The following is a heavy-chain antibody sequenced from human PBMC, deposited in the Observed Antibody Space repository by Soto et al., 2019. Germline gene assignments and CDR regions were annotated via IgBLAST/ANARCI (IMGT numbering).Heavy chain of an antibody. CDR1: GFTFDDYA. Sequence: LGGSLRLSCAASGFTFDDYAMHWVRQAPGKGLEWVSGISWNSGSIGYADSVKGRFTISRDNAKNSLYLQMNSLRAEDTALYYCAKGGGNTYYYDSSGYYLNYFDYWGQGTLVTVSS. V-gene: IGHV3-9*01. D-gene: IGHD3-22*01. CDR2: ISWNSGSI. CDR3: AKGGGNTYYYDSSGYYLNYFDY. J-gene: IGHJ4*02.